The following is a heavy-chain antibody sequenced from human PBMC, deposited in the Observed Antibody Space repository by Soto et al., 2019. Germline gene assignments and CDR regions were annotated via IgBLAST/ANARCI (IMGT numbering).Heavy chain of an antibody. CDR1: EYTFTGYY. CDR2: INPDSGSK. Sequence: QVLLVQSGAEVKKPGASVKVSCKASEYTFTGYYLEWVRQAPGQGLEWMGWINPDSGSKKYAHKFQGSVTMTRDTPITTAYMELSRLSPDDTAKYYCARGRRGVAGYRGLYLAMDVRGQGTTVTVSS. CDR3: ARGRRGVAGYRGLYLAMDV. J-gene: IGHJ6*02. D-gene: IGHD6-19*01. V-gene: IGHV1-2*07.